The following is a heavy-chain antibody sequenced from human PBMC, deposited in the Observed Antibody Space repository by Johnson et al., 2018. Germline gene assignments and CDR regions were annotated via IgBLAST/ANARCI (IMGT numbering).Heavy chain of an antibody. Sequence: QVQLQESGPGLVKPSETLSLTCTVSGGSISSYYWSWIRQPAGKGLEWIGRIYTSGSTNYNPSLKSRVTISVDTSKNQFSLKLGSVTAADTAVYYCAREGTEWLGAAFQHWGQGTLVTVSS. D-gene: IGHD6-19*01. CDR2: IYTSGST. CDR1: GGSISSYY. CDR3: AREGTEWLGAAFQH. V-gene: IGHV4-4*07. J-gene: IGHJ1*01.